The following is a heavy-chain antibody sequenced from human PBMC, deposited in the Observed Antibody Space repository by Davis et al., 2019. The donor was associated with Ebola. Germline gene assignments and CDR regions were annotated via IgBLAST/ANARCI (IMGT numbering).Heavy chain of an antibody. V-gene: IGHV4-39*02. Sequence: SETLSLTCTVSGGSIISSSSYWGWIRQPPRKGLEWIGSIYYSGITYYNPSLKSRVTISVDTSKNQFSLKLSSVTAADTAVYYCAREGDTVMPNFDYWGQGTLVTVSS. J-gene: IGHJ4*02. CDR3: AREGDTVMPNFDY. CDR1: GGSIISSSSY. CDR2: IYYSGIT. D-gene: IGHD5-18*01.